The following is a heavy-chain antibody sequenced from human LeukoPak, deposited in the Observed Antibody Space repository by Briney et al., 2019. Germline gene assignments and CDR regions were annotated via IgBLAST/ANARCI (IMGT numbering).Heavy chain of an antibody. V-gene: IGHV3-74*01. J-gene: IGHJ4*02. Sequence: GGSLRLSCAGSGFSLNSYWMHWVRQAPGKGLEWVSGIKTDGSITTYADSVRGRFTISRDNDKNTLYLQMNSQRAEDTAVYYCARDPRISTVLTPFDYWGQGTLVTVSP. D-gene: IGHD4-17*01. CDR3: ARDPRISTVLTPFDY. CDR2: IKTDGSIT. CDR1: GFSLNSYW.